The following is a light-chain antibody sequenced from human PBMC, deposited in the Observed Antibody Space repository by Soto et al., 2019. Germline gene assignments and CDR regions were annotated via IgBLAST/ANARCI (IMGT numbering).Light chain of an antibody. CDR3: QHAQNFPIT. J-gene: IGKJ4*01. CDR2: YTS. CDR1: EGISGW. V-gene: IGKV1-12*01. Sequence: DIQMAQAPSSVSTSVGDRVTIACRAREGISGWLAWYQQKPGKAPKLLIYYTSSLQSGVPSRFSSGGSWTDFTLTISILQPEDSYIYYCQHAQNFPITFGGGTKVEIK.